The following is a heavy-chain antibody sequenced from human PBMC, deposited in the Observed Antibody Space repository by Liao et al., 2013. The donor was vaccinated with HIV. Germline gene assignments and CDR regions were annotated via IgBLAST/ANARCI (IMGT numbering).Heavy chain of an antibody. V-gene: IGHV4-34*01. Sequence: QVQLQQWGAGLLKPSETLSLTCAVYDGSFSGYYWSWIRQSPGKGLEWIGEINHSGKTNYNPSLKSRVTISVDTSKNQFSLKLNSVTAADTAVYYCARGPRGTVTGPVRFDYWGQGTLVTSPQ. CDR2: INHSGKT. CDR3: ARGPRGTVTGPVRFDY. D-gene: IGHD6-19*01. J-gene: IGHJ4*02. CDR1: DGSFSGYY.